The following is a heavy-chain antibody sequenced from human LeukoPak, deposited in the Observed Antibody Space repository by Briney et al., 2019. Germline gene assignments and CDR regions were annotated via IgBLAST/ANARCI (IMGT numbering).Heavy chain of an antibody. Sequence: SETLSLTCTVSGDSISSSYYYWGWIRQPPGKGLEWIGNIYYSGSTYYNPSLKSRVTTSVDTSKNQFSLNVSSVTAADTAVYYCAKAAEWELLPSNWFDPWGQGTLVTVSS. J-gene: IGHJ5*02. D-gene: IGHD1-26*01. CDR3: AKAAEWELLPSNWFDP. CDR2: IYYSGST. V-gene: IGHV4-39*07. CDR1: GDSISSSYYY.